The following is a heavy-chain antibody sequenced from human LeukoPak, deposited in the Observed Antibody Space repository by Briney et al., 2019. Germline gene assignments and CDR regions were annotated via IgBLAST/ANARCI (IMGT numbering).Heavy chain of an antibody. J-gene: IGHJ5*02. CDR3: ARAILGAAAP. V-gene: IGHV3-74*01. Sequence: GGSLRLSCAASGFTFSNYWMYWVRQAPGKELVWVSRISSDGSSTTYADSVKGRFTMSRDNAKNTLYLQMNSLRAEDTAVYYCARAILGAAAPWGQGTLVTVSS. D-gene: IGHD6-13*01. CDR2: ISSDGSST. CDR1: GFTFSNYW.